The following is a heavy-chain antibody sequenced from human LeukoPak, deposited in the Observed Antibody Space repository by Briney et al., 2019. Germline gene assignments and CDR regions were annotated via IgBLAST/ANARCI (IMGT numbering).Heavy chain of an antibody. CDR3: ARAYYGSGTSHFDS. V-gene: IGHV3-21*01. J-gene: IGHJ4*02. Sequence: KTGGSLRLSCAASGFSFSIYSMNWVRQAPGKGLEWVSSISSSSSYIYYADSVKGRFTISRDNAKNSLYLQMDSLRAEDTAVYYCARAYYGSGTSHFDSWGQGTLVTVSS. D-gene: IGHD3-10*01. CDR2: ISSSSSYI. CDR1: GFSFSIYS.